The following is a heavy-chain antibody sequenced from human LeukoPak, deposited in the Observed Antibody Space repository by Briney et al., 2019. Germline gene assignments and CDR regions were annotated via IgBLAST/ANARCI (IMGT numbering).Heavy chain of an antibody. D-gene: IGHD2-2*02. CDR3: TRTYCSSTSCYTELFDP. CDR2: INSDGSET. V-gene: IGHV3-74*01. CDR1: GFTFSTYW. Sequence: GGSLRLSCAASGFTFSTYWMHWVRHTPGKGLLWVSRINSDGSETTYADSVKGRFIISRDNAKNTLYLQMNSLRAEDTAVYYCTRTYCSSTSCYTELFDPWGQGTLVTVSS. J-gene: IGHJ5*02.